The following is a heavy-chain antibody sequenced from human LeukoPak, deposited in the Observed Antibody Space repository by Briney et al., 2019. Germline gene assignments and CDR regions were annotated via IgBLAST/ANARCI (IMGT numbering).Heavy chain of an antibody. D-gene: IGHD1-1*01. V-gene: IGHV3-33*01. Sequence: PGGSLRLSCAAPGFIDIDYGMHWVRQAPGKGLEWLAVINYDGSNKYYVDSVKGRFTISKDNSKNTVCLQMNRLRAEDTTVYYCAGWGGTSQFYLDYWGQGTLATVSS. CDR3: AGWGGTSQFYLDY. J-gene: IGHJ4*02. CDR1: GFIDIDYG. CDR2: INYDGSNK.